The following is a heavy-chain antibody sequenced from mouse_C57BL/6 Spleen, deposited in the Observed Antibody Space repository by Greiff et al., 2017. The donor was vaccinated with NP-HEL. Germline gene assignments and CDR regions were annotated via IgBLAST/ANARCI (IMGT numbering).Heavy chain of an antibody. Sequence: VHLVESGAELAKPGASVKLSCKASGYTFTSYWMHWVKQRPGQGLEWIGYINPSSGYTKYNQKFKDKATLTADKSSSTAYMQLSSLTYEDSAVYYCAREEYGYDDGGYYAMDYWGQGTSVTVSS. CDR2: INPSSGYT. J-gene: IGHJ4*01. D-gene: IGHD2-2*01. CDR1: GYTFTSYW. CDR3: AREEYGYDDGGYYAMDY. V-gene: IGHV1-7*01.